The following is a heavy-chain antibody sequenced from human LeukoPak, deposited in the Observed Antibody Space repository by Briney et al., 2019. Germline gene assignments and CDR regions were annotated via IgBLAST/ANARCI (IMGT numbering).Heavy chain of an antibody. CDR1: GFTFGDYA. CDR3: TRGPFSSWYVAGDYFDY. CDR2: IRSKAYGGTT. Sequence: PGGSLRLSCTGSGFTFGDYAVIWVRQAPGRGLEWVGFIRSKAYGGTTEYAASVKGRFTISRDDSKSIAYLQVDSLKTEDTAVYYCTRGPFSSWYVAGDYFDYWGQGTLVTVSS. D-gene: IGHD6-13*01. V-gene: IGHV3-49*04. J-gene: IGHJ4*02.